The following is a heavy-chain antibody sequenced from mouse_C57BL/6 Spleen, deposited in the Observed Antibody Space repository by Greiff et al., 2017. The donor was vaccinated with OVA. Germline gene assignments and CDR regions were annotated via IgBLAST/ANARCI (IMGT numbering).Heavy chain of an antibody. CDR3: TSDITTVVADY. J-gene: IGHJ2*01. D-gene: IGHD1-1*01. V-gene: IGHV1-15*01. CDR2: IDPETGGT. CDR1: GYTFTDYE. Sequence: VQLQQSGAELVRPGASVTLSCKASGYTFTDYEMHWVKQTPVHGLEWIGAIDPETGGTAYNQKFKGKAILTADKSSSTAYMELRSLTSEDSAVYYCTSDITTVVADYWGQGTTLTVSS.